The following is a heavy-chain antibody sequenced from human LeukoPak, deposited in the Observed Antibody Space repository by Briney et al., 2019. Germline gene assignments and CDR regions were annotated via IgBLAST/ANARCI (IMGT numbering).Heavy chain of an antibody. D-gene: IGHD6-6*01. V-gene: IGHV7-4-1*02. CDR1: GYTFTSYA. CDR2: INPNTGHP. J-gene: IGHJ5*02. CDR3: AREDYGSSYPNWFDP. Sequence: GASVKVSCKASGYTFTSYAMNWVRQAPGQGLEWMGWINPNTGHPTYAQGFTGRFVFSLGTSGSTAYLHINSLKAEDTAVYYCAREDYGSSYPNWFDPWGQGTLVTVSS.